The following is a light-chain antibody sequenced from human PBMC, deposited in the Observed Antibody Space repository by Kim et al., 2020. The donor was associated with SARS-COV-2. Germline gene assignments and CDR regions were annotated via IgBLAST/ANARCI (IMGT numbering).Light chain of an antibody. V-gene: IGKV1-8*01. CDR2: AAS. J-gene: IGKJ1*01. CDR1: QGISSY. Sequence: ASTGDRVTITCLASQGISSYLAWYQQKPGKAPKLLIYAASTLQSGVPSRFSRSGSGTDFTLTISCLQSEDFATYYCQQYYSYPRTFGQGTKVDIK. CDR3: QQYYSYPRT.